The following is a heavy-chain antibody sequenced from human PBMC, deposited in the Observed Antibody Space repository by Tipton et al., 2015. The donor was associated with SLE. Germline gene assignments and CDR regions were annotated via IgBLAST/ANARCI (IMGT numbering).Heavy chain of an antibody. CDR2: IYYSGST. Sequence: TLSLTCTVSGGSISSYYWSRIRQPPGKGLEWIGYIYYSGSTNYNPSLKSRVTISVDTSKNQFSLKLISATTADTAVYFCAGSEYNNGWFQVDYWGQGTLVTVSS. CDR3: AGSEYNNGWFQVDY. J-gene: IGHJ4*02. CDR1: GGSISSYY. V-gene: IGHV4-59*07. D-gene: IGHD6-19*01.